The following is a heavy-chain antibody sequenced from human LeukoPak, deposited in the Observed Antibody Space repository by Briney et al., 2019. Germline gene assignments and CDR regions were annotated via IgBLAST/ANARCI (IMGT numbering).Heavy chain of an antibody. D-gene: IGHD2-8*01. V-gene: IGHV3-13*01. CDR3: ARQRGYCTNGVCYRPYYYGMDV. J-gene: IGHJ6*02. CDR1: GFTFSSYD. CDR2: IGTAGDT. Sequence: GGSLRLSCAASGFTFSSYDMHWVRRATGKGLEWVSAIGTAGDTYYPGSVKGRFTISRENAKNSLYLQMNSLRAGDTAVYYCARQRGYCTNGVCYRPYYYGMDVWGQGTTVTVSS.